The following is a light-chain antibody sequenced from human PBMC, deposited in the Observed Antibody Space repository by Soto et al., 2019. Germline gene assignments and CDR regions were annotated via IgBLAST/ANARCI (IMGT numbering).Light chain of an antibody. J-gene: IGKJ5*01. Sequence: EIVLTQSPATLSLSPGERATLSCRASQSVSSYLAWYQQKPGQAPRLLIYDASNRATGIPARCSGSGSGTDFTLTTSSLEPEDFEVYYYQQRSNWPPKITFGQGTRLQIK. CDR2: DAS. V-gene: IGKV3-11*01. CDR3: QQRSNWPPKIT. CDR1: QSVSSY.